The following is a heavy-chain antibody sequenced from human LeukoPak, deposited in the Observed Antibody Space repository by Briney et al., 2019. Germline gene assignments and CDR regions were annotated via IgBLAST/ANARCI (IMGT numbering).Heavy chain of an antibody. CDR1: GGSFSGYY. D-gene: IGHD6-13*01. Sequence: SETLSLTCAVYGGSFSGYYWSWIRQPPGKGLEWIGEINHSGSTNYNPSLKSRVTISVDTSKNQFSLKLSSVTAADTAVYYCARRARYSSSWYRVAAFDIWGRGTMVTVSS. V-gene: IGHV4-34*01. J-gene: IGHJ3*02. CDR2: INHSGST. CDR3: ARRARYSSSWYRVAAFDI.